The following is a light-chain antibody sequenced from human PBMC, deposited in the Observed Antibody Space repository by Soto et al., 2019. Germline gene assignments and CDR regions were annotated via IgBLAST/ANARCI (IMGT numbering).Light chain of an antibody. Sequence: EIVLTQSPDTLSLSPGERATLSCRASQSVSNNYLAWYQQKPGQAPRLLIYGASSRATGIPDRFSGSGSGTDFTLTISRLEPEDFAVYYCQQYGRSPTTFGQGTKVDIK. CDR1: QSVSNNY. J-gene: IGKJ1*01. CDR3: QQYGRSPTT. CDR2: GAS. V-gene: IGKV3-20*01.